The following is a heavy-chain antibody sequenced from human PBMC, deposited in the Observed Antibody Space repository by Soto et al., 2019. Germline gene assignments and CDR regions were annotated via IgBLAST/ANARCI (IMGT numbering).Heavy chain of an antibody. CDR1: GGSISSSSYY. D-gene: IGHD5-18*01. CDR3: ARQGTAIVAFDY. J-gene: IGHJ4*02. V-gene: IGHV4-39*01. CDR2: IYYSGGT. Sequence: PSETPSLTCDVSGGSISSSSYYWGWIRQPPGKGLEWIGSIYYSGGTYYNPSLKSRVTMSVDTSKNQFSLKLSSVTAADTAVYYCARQGTAIVAFDYWGQGTLVTVSS.